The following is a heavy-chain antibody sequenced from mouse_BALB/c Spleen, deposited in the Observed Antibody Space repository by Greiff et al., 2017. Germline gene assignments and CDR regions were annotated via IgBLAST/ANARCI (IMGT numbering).Heavy chain of an antibody. CDR1: GFTFSSFG. J-gene: IGHJ2*01. CDR3: ARRGYYDYDGYYFDY. V-gene: IGHV5-17*02. Sequence: EVMLVESGGGLVQPGGSRKLSCAASGFTFSSFGMHWVRQAPEKGLVWVAYISSGSSTIYYADTVKGRFTISRDNPKNTLFLQMTSLRSEDTAMYYCARRGYYDYDGYYFDYWGQGTTLTVSS. D-gene: IGHD2-4*01. CDR2: ISSGSSTI.